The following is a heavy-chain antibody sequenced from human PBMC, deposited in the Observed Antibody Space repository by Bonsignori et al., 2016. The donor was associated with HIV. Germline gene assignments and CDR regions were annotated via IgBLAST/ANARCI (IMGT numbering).Heavy chain of an antibody. CDR2: INSDGSST. CDR3: ARLPRDYGGNSQRYFDL. V-gene: IGHV3-74*01. Sequence: GESLKISCAASGFTFSSYWMHWVRQAPGKGLVWVSRINSDGSSTSYADSVKGRFTISRDNAKNTLYLQMNSLRAEDTAVYYCARLPRDYGGNSQRYFDLWGRGTLVTVSS. D-gene: IGHD4-23*01. J-gene: IGHJ2*01. CDR1: GFTFSSYW.